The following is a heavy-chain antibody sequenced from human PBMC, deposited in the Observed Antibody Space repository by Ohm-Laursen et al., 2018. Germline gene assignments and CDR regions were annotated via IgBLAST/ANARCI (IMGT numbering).Heavy chain of an antibody. Sequence: SETLSLTCAVSGYSISSGYFWGWIRQPPGKGLEWIGTIYHSGSTYYNPSLKSRVTISVDTSKNQFSLKLSSVTAADTALYYCARGLWWFDPWGQGTLVTVPS. CDR3: ARGLWWFDP. J-gene: IGHJ5*02. V-gene: IGHV4-38-2*01. CDR2: IYHSGST. CDR1: GYSISSGYF.